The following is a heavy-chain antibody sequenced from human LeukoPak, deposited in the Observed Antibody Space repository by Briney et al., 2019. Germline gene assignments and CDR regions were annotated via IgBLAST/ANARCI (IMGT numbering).Heavy chain of an antibody. Sequence: GGSLRLSCAPSVFTLSSNYMSWVRQAPGEGREWGSVIYSGGSTYYADSVKGRFTISRDNSKNTLYLQMNSLRAEDTAVYYCARGYYYDSSGFDYWGQGTLVTVSS. CDR2: IYSGGST. CDR1: VFTLSSNY. J-gene: IGHJ4*02. CDR3: ARGYYYDSSGFDY. D-gene: IGHD3-22*01. V-gene: IGHV3-53*01.